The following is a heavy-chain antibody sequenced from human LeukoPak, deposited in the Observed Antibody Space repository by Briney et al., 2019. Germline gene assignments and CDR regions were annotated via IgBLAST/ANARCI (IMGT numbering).Heavy chain of an antibody. D-gene: IGHD3-22*01. CDR2: MNPNSGNT. V-gene: IGHV1-8*01. Sequence: ASVKVSCKASGYTFTSYDINWVRQATGQGLEWMGWMNPNSGNTGYAQKFQGRVTMTRNTSISTAYMELSSLRSEDTAVYYCARGTYENYYDSSGNDCWGQGTLVTVSS. J-gene: IGHJ4*02. CDR1: GYTFTSYD. CDR3: ARGTYENYYDSSGNDC.